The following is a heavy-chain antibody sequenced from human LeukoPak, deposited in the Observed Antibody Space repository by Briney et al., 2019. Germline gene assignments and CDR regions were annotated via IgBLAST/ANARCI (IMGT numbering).Heavy chain of an antibody. V-gene: IGHV3-9*01. CDR2: ISWNSGSI. J-gene: IGHJ4*02. CDR1: GFTFDDYA. CDR3: ANVGNY. Sequence: GRSLRLSCAASGFTFDDYAMHWVRQAPGKGLEWVSGISWNSGSIGYADSVKGRFTISRDNAKNSLYLQMNSLRAEDTALYYCANVGNYWGQGTLVTVSS.